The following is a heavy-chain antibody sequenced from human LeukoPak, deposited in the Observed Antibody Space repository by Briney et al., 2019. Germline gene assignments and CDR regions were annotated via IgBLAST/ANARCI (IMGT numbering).Heavy chain of an antibody. D-gene: IGHD3-3*01. J-gene: IGHJ5*02. CDR3: TRESRVGNRFVP. V-gene: IGHV1-2*02. CDR2: INPDSGDT. CDR1: GYSFTDYY. Sequence: ASVKVSCKASGYSFTDYYIHWVRQAPGQGLEWMGWINPDSGDTNYAQRFQGGVTLTRDTSIRTVYMDLRGLRSGEAAIYCCTRESRVGNRFVPWGQGSLVIVSS.